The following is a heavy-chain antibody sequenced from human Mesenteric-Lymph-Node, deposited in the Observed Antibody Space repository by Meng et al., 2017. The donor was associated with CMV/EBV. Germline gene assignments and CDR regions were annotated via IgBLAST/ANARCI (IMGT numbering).Heavy chain of an antibody. J-gene: IGHJ6*02. CDR2: IYQDGGEK. Sequence: GESLKISCAASGFTFSTYWMSWVRQAPGKGLEWVANIYQDGGEKYYVDSVRGRFTISRDNVQDSLYLQMNSLRAEDTAVYYCARDRFCSSTSCHYHYGMDVWGQGTTVTV. D-gene: IGHD2-2*01. V-gene: IGHV3-7*01. CDR3: ARDRFCSSTSCHYHYGMDV. CDR1: GFTFSTYW.